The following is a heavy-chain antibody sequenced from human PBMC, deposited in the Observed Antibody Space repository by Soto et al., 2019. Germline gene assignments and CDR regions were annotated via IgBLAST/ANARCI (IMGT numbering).Heavy chain of an antibody. V-gene: IGHV1-18*01. D-gene: IGHD1-1*01. CDR3: ARGRYGDY. J-gene: IGHJ4*02. Sequence: QVHLVQSGAEVKKPGASVKVSCKCSGYTFTSYGITWVRQAPGQGLEWMGWISAHNGNTDYAQKVQGRVTVTRDTSTSTAYMELSSLRSADTAVYYCARGRYGDYWGQGALVTVSS. CDR1: GYTFTSYG. CDR2: ISAHNGNT.